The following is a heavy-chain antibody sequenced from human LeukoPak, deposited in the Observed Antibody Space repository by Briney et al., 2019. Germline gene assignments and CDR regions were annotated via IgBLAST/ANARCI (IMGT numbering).Heavy chain of an antibody. Sequence: ASVKVSCEASVYTFTSYDINWVRQATGQGLEWMGWMNIKKGNTGYAQKLQGRVNITRDTPISTAYMELSSLRSEDTAVYYCARGRRGTSDFWSGYSYYFDFWGQGTMVTVSS. D-gene: IGHD3-3*01. CDR1: VYTFTSYD. CDR3: ARGRRGTSDFWSGYSYYFDF. CDR2: MNIKKGNT. V-gene: IGHV1-8*01. J-gene: IGHJ4*02.